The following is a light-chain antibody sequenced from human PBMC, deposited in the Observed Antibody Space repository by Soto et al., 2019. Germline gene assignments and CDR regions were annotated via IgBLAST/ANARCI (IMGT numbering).Light chain of an antibody. CDR2: RAS. CDR1: RNIYYN. Sequence: ILMTQSPATVSVSPGEIATLSCRASRNIYYNVAWYQQRPGQAPRLLIYRASTRATGVPARFSGSGSGTDFTLTISRLEPEDCAVYYCQKYGSSPWTFGQGTKVDIK. CDR3: QKYGSSPWT. J-gene: IGKJ1*01. V-gene: IGKV3-15*01.